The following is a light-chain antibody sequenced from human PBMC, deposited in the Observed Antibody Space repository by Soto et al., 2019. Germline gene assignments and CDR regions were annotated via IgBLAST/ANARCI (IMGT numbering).Light chain of an antibody. CDR1: QSVLYSSNNKNY. J-gene: IGKJ5*01. V-gene: IGKV4-1*01. CDR2: WAS. Sequence: DIVMTQTPDSLAVSLGERATINCKSSQSVLYSSNNKNYLAWYQQEPGQPPKVLIYWASTRESGVPDRFSGSGSGTDFTLTVSSLQAEDVAVYYCQQYYITPYTFGQGTRLEIK. CDR3: QQYYITPYT.